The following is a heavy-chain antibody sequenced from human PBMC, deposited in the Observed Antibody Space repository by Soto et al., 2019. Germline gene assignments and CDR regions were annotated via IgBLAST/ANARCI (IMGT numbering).Heavy chain of an antibody. J-gene: IGHJ6*02. Sequence: EVQLVESGGGLVQPGRSLRLSCAASGFTFDDYAMHWVRQAPGKGLEWVSGISWNSGSIGYADSVKGRFTISRDNAKNSLYLQMNSLRAEDKALYYCAKGDRSSFYYGMDGWGQGTTVTVSS. CDR3: AKGDRSSFYYGMDG. CDR2: ISWNSGSI. D-gene: IGHD6-13*01. CDR1: GFTFDDYA. V-gene: IGHV3-9*01.